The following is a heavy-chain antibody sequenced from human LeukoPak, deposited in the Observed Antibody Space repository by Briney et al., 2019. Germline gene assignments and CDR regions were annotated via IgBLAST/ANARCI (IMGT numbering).Heavy chain of an antibody. CDR1: GYTFTSYG. D-gene: IGHD2-8*01. Sequence: GSVKDSCKASGYTFTSYGISWLRQAAGKGREWVGGISAYNGNTNYAQKLHGRVTMATDSSTSTAYTELRSLRSDDTAVYYCARDKGVNYYYGIDVWGQGTTVTVSS. CDR2: ISAYNGNT. J-gene: IGHJ6*02. CDR3: ARDKGVNYYYGIDV. V-gene: IGHV1-18*01.